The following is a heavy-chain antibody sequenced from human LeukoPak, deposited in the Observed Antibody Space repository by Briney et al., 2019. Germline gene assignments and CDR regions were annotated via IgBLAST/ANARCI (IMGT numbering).Heavy chain of an antibody. V-gene: IGHV3-23*01. D-gene: IGHD3-3*01. Sequence: GGSLRLSCAASGFTFSSYAMSWVRQAPGEGLERVSAISGSGGSTYYADSVKGRFTISRDNSKNTLYLQMNSLRAEDTAVYYCAKDLFTYDFWSAVDYWGQGTLVTVSS. CDR1: GFTFSSYA. CDR3: AKDLFTYDFWSAVDY. CDR2: ISGSGGST. J-gene: IGHJ4*02.